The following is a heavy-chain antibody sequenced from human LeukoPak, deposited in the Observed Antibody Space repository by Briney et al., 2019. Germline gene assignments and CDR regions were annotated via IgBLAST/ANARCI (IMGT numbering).Heavy chain of an antibody. CDR1: GGTFSSYA. Sequence: ASVKVSCKASGGTFSSYAISWVRQAPGQGLEWMGGIIPIFGTADYAQKFQGRVTITADESTSTAYMELSSLRSEDTAVYYCARVPVRRGSSGYYSLDYWGQGTLVTVS. D-gene: IGHD3-22*01. CDR3: ARVPVRRGSSGYYSLDY. V-gene: IGHV1-69*13. CDR2: IIPIFGTA. J-gene: IGHJ4*02.